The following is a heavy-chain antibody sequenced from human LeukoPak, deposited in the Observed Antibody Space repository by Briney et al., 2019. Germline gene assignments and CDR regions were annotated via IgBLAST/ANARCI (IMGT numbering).Heavy chain of an antibody. CDR1: GGSISSSSYY. CDR3: ARQGSGNYLSPVNY. J-gene: IGHJ4*02. V-gene: IGHV4-39*01. D-gene: IGHD1-26*01. Sequence: XETLSLTCTVSGGSISSSSYYWGWIRXPPGKGLEWIGTIYYSGSTYYNPSLKSRVTISVETTKNQFSLKLSSVTAADTAVYYCARQGSGNYLSPVNYWGQGTLVTVSS. CDR2: IYYSGST.